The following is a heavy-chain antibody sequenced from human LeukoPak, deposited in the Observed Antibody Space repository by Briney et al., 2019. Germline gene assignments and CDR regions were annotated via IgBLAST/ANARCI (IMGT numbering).Heavy chain of an antibody. CDR2: INGDGSIT. J-gene: IGHJ4*02. Sequence: GGSLRLSCAASGFTFTGSLMHWVRQAPGKGLVWVSHINGDGSITIYADSVKGRFTISRDNAQNTLYLQMNSLRAEDTAVYYCVRDINWKFDYGGQGALVTVSS. V-gene: IGHV3-74*01. CDR1: GFTFTGSL. CDR3: VRDINWKFDY. D-gene: IGHD1-1*01.